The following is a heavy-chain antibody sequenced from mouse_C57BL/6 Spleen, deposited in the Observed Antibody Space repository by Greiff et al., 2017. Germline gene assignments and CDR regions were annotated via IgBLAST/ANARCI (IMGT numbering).Heavy chain of an antibody. D-gene: IGHD3-2*02. Sequence: QVQLQQPGAELVKPGASVKMSCKASGYTFTSYWITWVKQRPGQGLEWIGDIYPGSGSTNYNEKFKSKATLTVDTSSSTAYMQLSSLTSEDSAVYYCARSKAAQAHYYAMDYWGQGTSGTGSS. V-gene: IGHV1-55*01. CDR3: ARSKAAQAHYYAMDY. J-gene: IGHJ4*01. CDR2: IYPGSGST. CDR1: GYTFTSYW.